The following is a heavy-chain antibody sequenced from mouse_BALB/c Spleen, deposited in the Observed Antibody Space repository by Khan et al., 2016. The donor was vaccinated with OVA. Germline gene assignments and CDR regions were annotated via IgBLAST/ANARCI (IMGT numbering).Heavy chain of an antibody. Sequence: VQLQQSGPELVKPGASVKIPCKASGYTFTDYNMDWVKQSHGKSLEWIGDITPNNGGTIYNQRFKGKATLTVDKSYSTAYLELRSLTSEDTAVYYCTRGGHGSAFDYWGQGTTLTVSS. V-gene: IGHV1-18*01. CDR2: ITPNNGGT. D-gene: IGHD1-1*01. J-gene: IGHJ2*01. CDR1: GYTFTDYN. CDR3: TRGGHGSAFDY.